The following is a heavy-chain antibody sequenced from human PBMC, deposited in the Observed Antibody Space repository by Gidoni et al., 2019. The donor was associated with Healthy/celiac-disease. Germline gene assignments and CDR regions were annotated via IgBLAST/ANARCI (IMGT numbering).Heavy chain of an antibody. CDR1: GFTFSSYA. CDR2: ISGSGGST. V-gene: IGHV3-23*01. Sequence: EVQLLASGGGLVQPGGSLRHSCAASGFTFSSYAMSWVRQAPGKGLEWVSAISGSGGSTYYADSVKGRFTISRDNSKNTLYLQMNSLRAEDTTVYYCARLLGGGYYYYGMDVWGQGTTVTVSS. CDR3: ARLLGGGYYYYGMDV. D-gene: IGHD3-16*01. J-gene: IGHJ6*02.